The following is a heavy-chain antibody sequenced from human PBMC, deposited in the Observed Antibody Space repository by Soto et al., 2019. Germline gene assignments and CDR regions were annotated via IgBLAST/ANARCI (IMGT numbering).Heavy chain of an antibody. V-gene: IGHV4-31*03. D-gene: IGHD6-19*01. CDR2: IHYSGST. CDR1: GGSISRGGDY. CDR3: ARDTSSVFAFDM. J-gene: IGHJ3*02. Sequence: QVQLQESGPGLVKPSQTLSLTCTVSGGSISRGGDYWSWIRQHPGKGLEWIGYIHYSGSTYYNPSLQSRVTISVDTSKNQFSLKLSSVTAADTAVYYCARDTSSVFAFDMWGQGTMVTVSS.